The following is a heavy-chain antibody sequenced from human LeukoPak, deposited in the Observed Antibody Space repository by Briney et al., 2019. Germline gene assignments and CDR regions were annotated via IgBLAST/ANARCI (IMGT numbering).Heavy chain of an antibody. CDR3: VKGPQVGDGYHPDY. CDR1: GFSLGEYA. CDR2: ISGSST. V-gene: IGHV3-23*05. J-gene: IGHJ4*02. Sequence: GDSLRLSCAASGFSLGEYAMSWVRQAPGKGPEWVSAISGSSTYYSDSVKGRFTISRDTSKTTVYLQMNVLREDDTALYYCVKGPQVGDGYHPDYWGQGTLVTVS. D-gene: IGHD5-18*01.